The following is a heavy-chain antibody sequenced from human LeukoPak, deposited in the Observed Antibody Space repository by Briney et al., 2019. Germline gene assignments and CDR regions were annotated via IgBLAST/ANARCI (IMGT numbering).Heavy chain of an antibody. J-gene: IGHJ6*03. Sequence: ASVKVSCKASGYTFTSYDINWVRQATGQGLEWMGWMNPNSGNTGYAQKFQGRVTITRNTSISTAYMELSSLRSEDTAVYYCARGGSSWYYYYYMDVWGRGTTVTVSS. CDR2: MNPNSGNT. CDR1: GYTFTSYD. V-gene: IGHV1-8*03. D-gene: IGHD6-13*01. CDR3: ARGGSSWYYYYYMDV.